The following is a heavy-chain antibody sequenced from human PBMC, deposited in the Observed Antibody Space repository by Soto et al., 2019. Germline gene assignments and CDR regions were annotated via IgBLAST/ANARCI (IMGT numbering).Heavy chain of an antibody. D-gene: IGHD5-18*01. CDR2: IYDSGST. CDR1: GGSISSGGQY. J-gene: IGHJ4*02. CDR3: ARDTAEYYFDY. V-gene: IGHV4-31*03. Sequence: QVQLKESGPGLVKPSQTLSLTCTVSGGSISSGGQYWSRIRQHAGKGLEWIGYIYDSGSTYYNPSLRSRVTISVDTSKKQFSLKLRSVTAADTDVYYCARDTAEYYFDYWGQGTLVTVSS.